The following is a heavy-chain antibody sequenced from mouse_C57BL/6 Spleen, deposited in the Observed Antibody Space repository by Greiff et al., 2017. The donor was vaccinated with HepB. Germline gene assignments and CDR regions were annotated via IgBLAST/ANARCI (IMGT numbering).Heavy chain of an antibody. CDR3: ARELGPDWYFDV. CDR2: INPNNGGT. D-gene: IGHD4-1*01. V-gene: IGHV1-22*01. J-gene: IGHJ1*03. CDR1: GYTFTDYN. Sequence: EVKLMESGPELVKPGASVKMSCKASGYTFTDYNMHWVKQSHGKSLEWIGYINPNNGGTSYNQKFKGKATLTVNKSSSTAYMELRSLTSEDSAVYYCARELGPDWYFDVWGTGTTVTVSS.